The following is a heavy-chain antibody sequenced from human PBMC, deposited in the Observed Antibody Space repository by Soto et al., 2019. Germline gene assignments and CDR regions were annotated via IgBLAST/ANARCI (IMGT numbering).Heavy chain of an antibody. V-gene: IGHV1-18*01. CDR2: ISAYNGNT. J-gene: IGHJ5*02. CDR3: ARGGWKRRFLEWLNPFDP. D-gene: IGHD3-3*01. CDR1: GYTFTSYG. Sequence: ASGKVSCKASGYTFTSYGISWVRQAPGQGLEGMGWISAYNGNTNYAQKLQGRVTMTTDTSTSTAYMELRSLRSDDTAVYYCARGGWKRRFLEWLNPFDPWGQGTLVTVSS.